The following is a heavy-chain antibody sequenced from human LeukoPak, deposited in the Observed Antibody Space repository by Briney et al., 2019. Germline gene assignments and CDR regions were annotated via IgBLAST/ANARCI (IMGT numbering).Heavy chain of an antibody. CDR1: GFTFSSYS. CDR2: ISSSSSTI. Sequence: GGSLRLSCAASGFTFSSYSMNWVRQAPGKGLEWVSYISSSSSTIYYADSVKGRFTISRDNAKNSLYLQMNSLRAEDTAVYYCARDDDFWSGYSIDHWGQGTLVTVSS. CDR3: ARDDDFWSGYSIDH. V-gene: IGHV3-48*01. D-gene: IGHD3-3*01. J-gene: IGHJ4*02.